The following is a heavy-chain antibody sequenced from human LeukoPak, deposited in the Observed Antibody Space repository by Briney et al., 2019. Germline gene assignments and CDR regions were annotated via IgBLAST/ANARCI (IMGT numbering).Heavy chain of an antibody. CDR2: ISGSGGST. CDR3: AKDGRQYSSGWSTDY. CDR1: GFTFSYNA. V-gene: IGHV3-23*01. Sequence: GGSLRLSCAASGFTFSYNAMSWVRQAPGKGLEWVSGISGSGGSTYYADSVKGRFTISRDNSKNTLYLQMNSLRAEDTAVYYCAKDGRQYSSGWSTDYWGQGTLVTVSS. D-gene: IGHD6-19*01. J-gene: IGHJ4*02.